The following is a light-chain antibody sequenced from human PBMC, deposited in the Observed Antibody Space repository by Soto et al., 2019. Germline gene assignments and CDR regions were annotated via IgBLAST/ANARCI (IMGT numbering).Light chain of an antibody. V-gene: IGKV1-5*03. J-gene: IGKJ2*02. CDR2: KAS. Sequence: DIQMTQSPSTLSASVGDRVTITCRASQSVGSWLVWYQQKPGKAPKYLIYKASILESGVPSRFSGSGSGTEFTLTISSLQPDDFATYYCQQYDAYPWTFGQGTKLDFK. CDR1: QSVGSW. CDR3: QQYDAYPWT.